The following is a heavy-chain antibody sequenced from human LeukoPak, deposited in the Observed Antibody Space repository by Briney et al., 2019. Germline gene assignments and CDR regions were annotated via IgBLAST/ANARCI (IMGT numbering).Heavy chain of an antibody. CDR2: IWYGGSNK. CDR3: AKTHSSGWYDY. V-gene: IGHV3-30*18. Sequence: PGRPLRLSCAASGLTFTGYGMHWVRQAPGKGLEWVAVIWYGGSNKYYADSVKGRFTISRDNSKNTLYLQMNSLRAEDTAVYYCAKTHSSGWYDYWGQGTLVTVSS. D-gene: IGHD6-19*01. CDR1: GLTFTGYG. J-gene: IGHJ4*02.